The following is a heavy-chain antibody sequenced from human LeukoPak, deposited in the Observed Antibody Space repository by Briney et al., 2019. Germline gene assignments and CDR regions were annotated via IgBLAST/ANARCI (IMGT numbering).Heavy chain of an antibody. CDR3: ARFGTRDNCCHPGVDT. Sequence: SETLSLTCTVSGYSLSSGFYWGWIRQPPGKGLEWIATMFHSGSTYYNPSLESRVTISMNTSKNQFSLRLISVTAADTALYYCARFGTRDNCCHPGVDTWGQGTPVTVSS. J-gene: IGHJ5*02. D-gene: IGHD1-1*01. CDR1: GYSLSSGFY. V-gene: IGHV4-38-2*02. CDR2: MFHSGST.